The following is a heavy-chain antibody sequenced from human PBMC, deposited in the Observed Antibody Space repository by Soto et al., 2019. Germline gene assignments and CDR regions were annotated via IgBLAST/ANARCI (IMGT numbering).Heavy chain of an antibody. CDR2: ISYDGSNK. CDR1: GFTFSSYG. CDR3: AKERFSGPFSSTSSRYFDY. Sequence: QVQLVESGGGVVQPGRSLRLSCAASGFTFSSYGMHWVRQAPGKGLEWVAVISYDGSNKYYADSVKGRFTISRDNSKNTLYLQMNNLRAEDTALYYCAKERFSGPFSSTSSRYFDYWGQGTLVTVSS. V-gene: IGHV3-30*18. D-gene: IGHD2-2*01. J-gene: IGHJ4*02.